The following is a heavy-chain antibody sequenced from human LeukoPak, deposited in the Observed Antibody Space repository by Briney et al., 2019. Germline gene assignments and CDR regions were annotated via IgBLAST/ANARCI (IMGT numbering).Heavy chain of an antibody. V-gene: IGHV4-39*07. J-gene: IGHJ6*03. CDR2: INHSGST. D-gene: IGHD5-12*01. CDR3: ARGQRWLRSLNMDV. CDR1: GGSISSSSYY. Sequence: SETLSLTCTVSGGSISSSSYYWSWIHQPPGKGLEWIGEINHSGSTNYNPSLKSRVTISVDTSKNQFSLKLSSVTAADTAVYYCARGQRWLRSLNMDVWGKGTTVTVSS.